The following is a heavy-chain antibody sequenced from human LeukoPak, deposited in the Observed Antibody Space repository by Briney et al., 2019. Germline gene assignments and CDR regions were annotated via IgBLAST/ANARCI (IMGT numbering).Heavy chain of an antibody. CDR2: ISYDGSNK. V-gene: IGHV3-30*01. CDR3: ARGPVYYDSSGYYSWHY. Sequence: GGSLRLSCAASGFTFSSYAMHWVRQAPGKGLEWVAVISYDGSNKYYADSVKGRFTISGDNSKNTLYLQMNSLRAEDTAVYYCARGPVYYDSSGYYSWHYWGQGTLVTVSS. D-gene: IGHD3-22*01. CDR1: GFTFSSYA. J-gene: IGHJ4*02.